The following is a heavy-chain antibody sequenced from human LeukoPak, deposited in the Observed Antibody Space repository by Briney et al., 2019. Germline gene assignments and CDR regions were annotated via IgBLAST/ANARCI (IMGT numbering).Heavy chain of an antibody. V-gene: IGHV1-69*04. Sequence: ASVKVSCKASEGTFSSYAISWVRQAPGQGLEWMGRIIPILGIANYAQKFQGRVTITADKSTSTAYMELSSLRSEDTAVYYCASGIGYYDSSGYYGYYFDYWGQGTLVTVSS. D-gene: IGHD3-22*01. CDR3: ASGIGYYDSSGYYGYYFDY. CDR2: IIPILGIA. CDR1: EGTFSSYA. J-gene: IGHJ4*02.